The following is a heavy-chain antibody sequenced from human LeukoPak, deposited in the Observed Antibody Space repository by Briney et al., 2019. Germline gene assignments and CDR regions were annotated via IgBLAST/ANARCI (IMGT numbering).Heavy chain of an antibody. CDR2: ISASGGGT. CDR3: AKALGDSSGI. D-gene: IGHD3-22*01. CDR1: GFTLSSYG. J-gene: IGHJ3*02. Sequence: GGSLRLSCAASGFTLSSYGMNWVRQAPGKGLEWVSGISASGGGTYYADSVKGRFTVSRDNSKNTLSLQMNSLRVEDTAVYYCAKALGDSSGIWGQGTMVTGSS. V-gene: IGHV3-23*01.